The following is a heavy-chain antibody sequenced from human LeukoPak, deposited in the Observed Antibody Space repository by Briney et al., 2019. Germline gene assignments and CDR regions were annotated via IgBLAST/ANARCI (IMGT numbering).Heavy chain of an antibody. J-gene: IGHJ4*02. CDR1: GFTFISYW. D-gene: IGHD1-26*01. CDR3: ARTEYSGSYFDN. Sequence: GGSLRLSCGASGFTFISYWIHWVRQAPGKGLVWVSRINSDGSSTSYADSVKGRFTISRDNAKNTLYLQMDSLRAEDTAVYFCARTEYSGSYFDNWGQGTLVTVSS. V-gene: IGHV3-74*01. CDR2: INSDGSST.